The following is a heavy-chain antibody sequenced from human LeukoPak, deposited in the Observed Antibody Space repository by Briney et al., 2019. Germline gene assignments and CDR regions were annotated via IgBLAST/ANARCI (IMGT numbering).Heavy chain of an antibody. CDR1: GDTIRGYG. D-gene: IGHD3-3*01. CDR2: ISVYNGNT. Sequence: GASVKVSCKAFGDTIRGYGFSWVRQAPGQGLEWMGWISVYNGNTDYVQKFQGRVSMTTDTSTSTAYMELRNLRSDDTALYYCATINYDFWSRNMEVWGQGTTVIVSS. CDR3: ATINYDFWSRNMEV. V-gene: IGHV1-18*01. J-gene: IGHJ6*02.